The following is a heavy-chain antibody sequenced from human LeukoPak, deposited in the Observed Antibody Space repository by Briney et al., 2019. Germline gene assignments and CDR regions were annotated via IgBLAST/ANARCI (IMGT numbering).Heavy chain of an antibody. V-gene: IGHV3-7*05. Sequence: GRSLRLSCAASGFTLSNYGMHWVRQAPGKGLEWVATIKPDGSATYYVDSVKGRFTISRDNAENSLYLQVNGLRAEDTAVYYCARDGDGGYTADYWGQGTLVTVSS. CDR2: IKPDGSAT. J-gene: IGHJ4*02. D-gene: IGHD5-24*01. CDR3: ARDGDGGYTADY. CDR1: GFTLSNYG.